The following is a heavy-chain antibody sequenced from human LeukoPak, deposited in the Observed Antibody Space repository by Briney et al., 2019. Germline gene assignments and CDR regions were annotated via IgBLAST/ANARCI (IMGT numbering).Heavy chain of an antibody. V-gene: IGHV4-30-4*01. CDR3: ARGYCSGGSCYWRGFFDY. CDR1: GGSISSGDYY. D-gene: IGHD2-15*01. Sequence: PSQTLSLTCTVSGGSISSGDYYWSWIRQPPGKGLEWIGYIYDSGSTYYNPSLKIRVTISVDTSKNQFSLKLSSVTAADTAVHYCARGYCSGGSCYWRGFFDYWGQGTLVTVSS. J-gene: IGHJ4*02. CDR2: IYDSGST.